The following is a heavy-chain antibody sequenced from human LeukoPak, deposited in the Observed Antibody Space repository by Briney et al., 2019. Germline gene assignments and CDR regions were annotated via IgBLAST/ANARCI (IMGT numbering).Heavy chain of an antibody. CDR1: GVTFISYA. CDR2: ISGSGGST. V-gene: IGHV3-23*01. Sequence: GGSLRLSCAASGVTFISYAMSWVRQAPGKGLEWVSAISGSGGSTYYADSVKGRFTISRDNSKNTLYLQMNSLRAEDTAVYYCAKDGCSSTSCYSIDYWGQGTLVTVSS. CDR3: AKDGCSSTSCYSIDY. J-gene: IGHJ4*02. D-gene: IGHD2-2*01.